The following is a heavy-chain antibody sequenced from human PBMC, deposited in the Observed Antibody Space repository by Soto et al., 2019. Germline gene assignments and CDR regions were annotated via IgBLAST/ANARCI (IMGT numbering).Heavy chain of an antibody. D-gene: IGHD2-15*01. CDR2: ISYDGSNK. V-gene: IGHV3-30-3*01. J-gene: IGHJ6*02. CDR3: AYCSGGSGGGMDV. Sequence: QVQLVESGGGVVQPGRSLRLSCAASGFTFSSYAMHWVRQAPGKGLEWVAVISYDGSNKYYADSVKGRFTISRDNSKNTLYLQMNSLRAEDTAVYDCAYCSGGSGGGMDVWGQGTTVTVSS. CDR1: GFTFSSYA.